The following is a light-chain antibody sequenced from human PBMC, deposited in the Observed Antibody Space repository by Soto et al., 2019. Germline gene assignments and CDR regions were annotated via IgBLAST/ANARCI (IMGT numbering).Light chain of an antibody. CDR3: SSYASIIAVV. CDR2: DVT. CDR1: SNDIGPYNH. V-gene: IGLV2-14*03. Sequence: QSALTQPASVSGSPGQSITISCTGTSNDIGPYNHVSWYQQHPGKAPRLLIYDVTNRPSGVSDRFSGSKSGSTASLTISGIQAEDEADYYCSSYASIIAVVFGGGTKLTVL. J-gene: IGLJ2*01.